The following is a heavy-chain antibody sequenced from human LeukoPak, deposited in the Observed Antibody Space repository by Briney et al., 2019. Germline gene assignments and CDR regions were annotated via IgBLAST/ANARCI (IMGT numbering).Heavy chain of an antibody. CDR3: ARETTMVPGDY. CDR2: IYYSGST. CDR1: GGSISSYY. Sequence: SETLSPTCTVSGGSISSYYWSWIRQPPGKGLEWIGYIYYSGSTNYNPSLKSRVTISVATSKNQFSLKLSSVTAADTAVYYCARETTMVPGDYWGQGTLVTVSS. V-gene: IGHV4-59*01. D-gene: IGHD3-10*01. J-gene: IGHJ4*02.